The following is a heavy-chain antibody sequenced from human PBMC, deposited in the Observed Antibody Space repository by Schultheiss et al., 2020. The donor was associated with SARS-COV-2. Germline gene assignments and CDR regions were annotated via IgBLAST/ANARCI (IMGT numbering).Heavy chain of an antibody. D-gene: IGHD3-16*01. CDR1: GFTFSRYW. V-gene: IGHV3-7*01. CDR3: ANLKGQGGFDY. Sequence: GGSLRLSCAASGFTFSRYWMSWVRQAPGKGLEWVANIKQDGSEKYYVDSVKGRFTISRDNAKNSLYLQMNSLRAEDTAVYYCANLKGQGGFDYWGQGTLVTVSS. J-gene: IGHJ4*02. CDR2: IKQDGSEK.